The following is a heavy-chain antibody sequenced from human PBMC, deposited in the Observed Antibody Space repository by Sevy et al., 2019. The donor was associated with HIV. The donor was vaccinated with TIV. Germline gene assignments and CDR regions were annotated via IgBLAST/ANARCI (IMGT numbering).Heavy chain of an antibody. Sequence: GGSLRLSCAASGFTFSTYSMNWVRQAPGKGLEWVSSINSGSRYIYNSDSVKGRLTVSRDDAKNSLHLQMNSLRAEDTAVYYCAREREQQLVDYWGQGTLVTVSS. CDR2: INSGSRYI. CDR1: GFTFSTYS. CDR3: AREREQQLVDY. J-gene: IGHJ4*02. D-gene: IGHD6-13*01. V-gene: IGHV3-21*01.